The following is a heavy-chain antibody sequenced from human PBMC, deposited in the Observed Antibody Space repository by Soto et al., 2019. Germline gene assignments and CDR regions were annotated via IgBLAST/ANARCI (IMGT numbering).Heavy chain of an antibody. Sequence: LRLSCAASGFTFSSYWMHWVRQVPGKGLLWVSRIDEYGNTINYADSVKGRFTISRDNARNTLYLEMNSLRAEDTALYYCTRDIGGKGAYWGPGTLVTVSS. V-gene: IGHV3-74*01. CDR1: GFTFSSYW. CDR2: IDEYGNTI. J-gene: IGHJ4*02. CDR3: TRDIGGKGAY. D-gene: IGHD3-10*01.